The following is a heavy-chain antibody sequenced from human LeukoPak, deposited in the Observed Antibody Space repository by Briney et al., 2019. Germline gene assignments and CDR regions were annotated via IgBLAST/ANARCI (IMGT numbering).Heavy chain of an antibody. D-gene: IGHD2-2*01. CDR1: GGSISSYY. Sequence: SETLSLTCTVSGGSISSYYWSWIRQPAGKGLEWIGRIYTSGSTNYHPSLKSRVTMSVDTSKNQFSLKLSSVTAADTAVYYCARVTAYCSSTSCYYYFDYWGQGTLVTVSS. CDR2: IYTSGST. V-gene: IGHV4-4*07. CDR3: ARVTAYCSSTSCYYYFDY. J-gene: IGHJ4*02.